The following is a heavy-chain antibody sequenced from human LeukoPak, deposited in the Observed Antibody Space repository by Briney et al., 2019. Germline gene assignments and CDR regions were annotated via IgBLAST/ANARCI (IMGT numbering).Heavy chain of an antibody. CDR1: GYTFSSYA. Sequence: GGSLRLSCAASGYTFSSYAMSWVRQAPGKGLEWVSVISGSGGSTYYADSVKGRFTISRDNSKNTLYLQMNSLRAEDTAVYYCAKAYLGSGKYYMDVWGKGTTVTVSS. CDR2: ISGSGGST. CDR3: AKAYLGSGKYYMDV. D-gene: IGHD3-10*01. J-gene: IGHJ6*03. V-gene: IGHV3-23*01.